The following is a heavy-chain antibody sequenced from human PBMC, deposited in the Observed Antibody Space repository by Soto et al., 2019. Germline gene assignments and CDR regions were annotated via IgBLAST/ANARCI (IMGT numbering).Heavy chain of an antibody. Sequence: QVQLQESGPGLVKPSQTLSLTCTVSGGSISSGGYYWSWIRQHPGKGLEWIGYIYYSGSTYYNPSLKSRVTISVDTSNNQFSLKLSSVTAADTAVYYCARVIVVVPAAMVSYDAFDIWGQGTMVTVSS. D-gene: IGHD2-2*01. V-gene: IGHV4-31*03. CDR1: GGSISSGGYY. CDR3: ARVIVVVPAAMVSYDAFDI. CDR2: IYYSGST. J-gene: IGHJ3*02.